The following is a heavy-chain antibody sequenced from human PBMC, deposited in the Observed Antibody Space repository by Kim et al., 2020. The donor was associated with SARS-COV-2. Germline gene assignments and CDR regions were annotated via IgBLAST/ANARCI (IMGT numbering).Heavy chain of an antibody. V-gene: IGHV3-23*01. CDR3: AKDDAGAAVRCWFDL. CDR1: GFTFSSYA. Sequence: GGSLRLSCAASGFTFSSYAMSWVRQAPGKGLEGVSAISGSGGSTYYADSVKGRFTISRDNSKNTLYLQMNSLRAEDTAVYYCAKDDAGAAVRCWFDLWGQKGLVTVAS. J-gene: IGHJ5*02. CDR2: ISGSGGST. D-gene: IGHD3-10*01.